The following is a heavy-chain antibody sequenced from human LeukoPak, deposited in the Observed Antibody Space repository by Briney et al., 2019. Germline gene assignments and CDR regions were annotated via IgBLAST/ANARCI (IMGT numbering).Heavy chain of an antibody. V-gene: IGHV4-34*01. D-gene: IGHD6-13*01. CDR2: INDSGST. J-gene: IGHJ6*03. CDR3: ARGPYSSSWYYYYYYMDV. Sequence: PSETLSLTCAVYGGSFSSYYWSWIRQPPGKGLEWIGEINDSGSTNYNPSLKSRVTMSVDTSKNQISLTLTSVTAADTAVYYCARGPYSSSWYYYYYYMDVWGKGTTVTVSS. CDR1: GGSFSSYY.